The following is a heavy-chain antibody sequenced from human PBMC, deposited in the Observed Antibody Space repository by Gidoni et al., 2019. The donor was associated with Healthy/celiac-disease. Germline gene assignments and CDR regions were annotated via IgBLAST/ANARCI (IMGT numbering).Heavy chain of an antibody. Sequence: EVQLVESGGGLIQPGGSLRLSCAASGFTVSSNYMSWVRQAPGKGLEWVSVIYSGGSTYYADSGKGRFTISRDNSKNTLYLQMNSLRAEDTAVYYCARVVPTVTTGRYFDLWGRGTLVTVSS. J-gene: IGHJ2*01. CDR1: GFTVSSNY. CDR2: IYSGGST. CDR3: ARVVPTVTTGRYFDL. D-gene: IGHD4-17*01. V-gene: IGHV3-53*01.